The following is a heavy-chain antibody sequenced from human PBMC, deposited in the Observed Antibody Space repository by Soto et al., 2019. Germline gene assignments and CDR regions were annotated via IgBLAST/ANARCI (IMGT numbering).Heavy chain of an antibody. CDR3: ARRSAVTLVRGVTSPWDT. CDR1: GGSINDYNYY. Sequence: PSETLSLTCTVSGGSINDYNYYWGWVRQSPAKGLEWIATVYHTGNTYYNPSLRSRVTISADTSRDQFSLKLTSVTAADTAVYYCARRSAVTLVRGVTSPWDTWGSGTVVTVSS. V-gene: IGHV4-39*01. CDR2: VYHTGNT. J-gene: IGHJ5*02. D-gene: IGHD3-10*01.